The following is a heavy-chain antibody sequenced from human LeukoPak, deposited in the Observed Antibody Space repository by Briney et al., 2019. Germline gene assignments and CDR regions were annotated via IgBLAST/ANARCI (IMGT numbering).Heavy chain of an antibody. CDR3: ARGVITMVRGVIRDCMYV. V-gene: IGHV1-8*01. CDR1: GYTFTSYD. CDR2: MNPNSGNT. Sequence: ASVKLSCKASGYTFTSYDINWVRQAPGQGLEWMGWMNPNSGNTGYAQKFQGRVTMTRNNSISTAYRELSSLRSEDTAVSYCARGVITMVRGVIRDCMYVWGKGTTVTISS. J-gene: IGHJ6*03. D-gene: IGHD3-10*01.